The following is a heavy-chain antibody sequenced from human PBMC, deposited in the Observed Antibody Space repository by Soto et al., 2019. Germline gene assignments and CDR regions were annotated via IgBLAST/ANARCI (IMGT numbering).Heavy chain of an antibody. V-gene: IGHV1-69*01. D-gene: IGHD6-6*01. J-gene: IGHJ6*02. CDR1: GGTFSTYT. CDR2: IIPIFGTA. Sequence: QVQLVQSGAEVKKPGSSVKVSCKASGGTFSTYTINWVRQAPGQGLEWMGGIIPIFGTANYAQKFQGRVTITADESTSTAYMELSSLKSEDTAVYYCARDTTVVPLYYGMDVWGQGTTVTDS. CDR3: ARDTTVVPLYYGMDV.